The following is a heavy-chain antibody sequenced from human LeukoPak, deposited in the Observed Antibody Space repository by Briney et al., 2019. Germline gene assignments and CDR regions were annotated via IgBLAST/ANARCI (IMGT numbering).Heavy chain of an antibody. J-gene: IGHJ4*02. D-gene: IGHD4-23*01. V-gene: IGHV3-74*01. CDR2: TNIDGSTT. CDR1: GFTSITPW. CDR3: ASRVVTSFDY. Sequence: GGSLRLSCAASGFTSITPWMYWVRQAPGKGLVWVSLTNIDGSTTSYADSVKGRFTISRDNAKNTLFLQMDSLRGEDTAVYYCASRVVTSFDYWGQGTLVTVSS.